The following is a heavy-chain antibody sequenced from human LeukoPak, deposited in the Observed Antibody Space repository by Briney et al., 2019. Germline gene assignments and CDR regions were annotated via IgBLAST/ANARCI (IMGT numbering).Heavy chain of an antibody. J-gene: IGHJ4*02. CDR1: GFTFSSFA. D-gene: IGHD2/OR15-2a*01. V-gene: IGHV3-64D*06. CDR3: VKDLRSDFMGVLSRYLSY. CDR2: ISRNGGST. Sequence: GGSLRLSCSASGFTFSSFAMHWVRQAPGKGLEYVAAISRNGGSTYYADSVKGRFTISRDNSKNTLYLQMSSLRAEDTAVYLCVKDLRSDFMGVLSRYLSYWGQGILVTVSS.